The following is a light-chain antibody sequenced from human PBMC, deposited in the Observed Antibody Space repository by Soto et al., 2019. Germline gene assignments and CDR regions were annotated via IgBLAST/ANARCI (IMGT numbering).Light chain of an antibody. CDR1: QSVLYSSNNKNY. CDR3: QHYYSAPHT. J-gene: IGKJ2*01. CDR2: WAS. V-gene: IGKV4-1*01. Sequence: DIVMTQSPDSLAVSLGERATINCKSSQSVLYSSNNKNYLAWYQQKPGQPPKLLIYWASTRESGVPDGFSGSGSGTDFTITISSLQAEDVAVYYCQHYYSAPHTFGRGTKLEIK.